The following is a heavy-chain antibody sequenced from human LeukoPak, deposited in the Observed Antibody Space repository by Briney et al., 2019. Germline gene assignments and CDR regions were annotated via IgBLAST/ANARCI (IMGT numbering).Heavy chain of an antibody. V-gene: IGHV5-51*01. CDR3: ARLFGWEDPEGDGAFDI. CDR1: GYSFTSYW. Sequence: GESLKISCKGSGYSFTSYWIGWVRQMPGKGLEWMGIIYPGDSDTRYSPSFQGQATISADKSISTAYLQWSSLKASDTAMYYCARLFGWEDPEGDGAFDIWGQGTMVTVSS. D-gene: IGHD1-26*01. CDR2: IYPGDSDT. J-gene: IGHJ3*02.